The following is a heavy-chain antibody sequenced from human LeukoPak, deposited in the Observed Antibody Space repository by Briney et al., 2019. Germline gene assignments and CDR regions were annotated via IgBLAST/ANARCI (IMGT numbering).Heavy chain of an antibody. J-gene: IGHJ4*02. CDR1: GFTFSSYA. CDR2: ISGSGGST. D-gene: IGHD3-10*01. CDR3: AGPITMIRGIIISPPLGEY. Sequence: GGSLRLSCAASGFTFSSYAVSWVRQAPGKGLEWVSTISGSGGSTYYADSVKGRFTISRDNSKNTLYLQMNSLRAEDTAVYYCAGPITMIRGIIISPPLGEYWGQGTLVTVSS. V-gene: IGHV3-23*01.